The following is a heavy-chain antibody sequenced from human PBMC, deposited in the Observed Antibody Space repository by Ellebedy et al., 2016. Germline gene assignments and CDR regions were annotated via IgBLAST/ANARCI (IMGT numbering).Heavy chain of an antibody. CDR2: IYYSGST. CDR3: ARDQGLPDTNWFDP. Sequence: SETLSLXCTVSGGSISSSSYYWGWIRQPPGKGLEWIGSIYYSGSTYYNPSLKSRVTISVDTSKNQFSLKLSSVTAADTAVYYCARDQGLPDTNWFDPWGQGALVTVSS. J-gene: IGHJ5*02. V-gene: IGHV4-39*07. CDR1: GGSISSSSYY.